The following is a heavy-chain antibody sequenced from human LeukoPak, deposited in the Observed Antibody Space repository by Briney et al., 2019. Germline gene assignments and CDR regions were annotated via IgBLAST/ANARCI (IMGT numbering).Heavy chain of an antibody. V-gene: IGHV4-59*01. CDR1: GGSIGSYY. CDR3: ARDRCDGSGYYGYYFDY. Sequence: SETLSLTCIVSGGSIGSYYWSWLRQPPGKGLEWIGHIYCSGSTDYNPSLRSRVTISVDTSNTHSSLRLSSVTAADTAVYYCARDRCDGSGYYGYYFDYWGQGTLVSVFS. J-gene: IGHJ4*02. D-gene: IGHD3-22*01. CDR2: IYCSGST.